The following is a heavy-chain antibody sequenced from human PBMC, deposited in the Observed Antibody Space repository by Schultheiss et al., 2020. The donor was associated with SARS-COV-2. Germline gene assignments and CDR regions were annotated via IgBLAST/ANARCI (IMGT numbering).Heavy chain of an antibody. J-gene: IGHJ4*02. CDR3: ARNAARLITRAQFDY. D-gene: IGHD6-6*01. CDR1: GFIFSSYE. V-gene: IGHV3-48*03. Sequence: GGSLRLSCAASGFIFSSYEMNWVRQAPGKGLEWVSYISSSDSTIYYADSVKGRFTISRDNAKNSLYLQMNSLRAEDTAVYYCARNAARLITRAQFDYWGQGTLVTVSS. CDR2: ISSSDSTI.